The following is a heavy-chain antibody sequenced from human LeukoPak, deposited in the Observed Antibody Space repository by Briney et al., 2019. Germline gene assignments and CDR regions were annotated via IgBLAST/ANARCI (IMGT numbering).Heavy chain of an antibody. J-gene: IGHJ4*01. CDR1: GYTFTSYG. CDR3: ARHATDYDILTYHFNC. CDR2: ISVYNGNT. D-gene: IGHD3-9*01. Sequence: ASVKVSCKASGYTFTSYGISWVRQAPGQGLEWVGWISVYNGNTNYEQKLQGRVTMTTDTSTSTAYMELRSLRSDDTALYYCARHATDYDILTYHFNCWSQGTPVTVSS. V-gene: IGHV1-18*04.